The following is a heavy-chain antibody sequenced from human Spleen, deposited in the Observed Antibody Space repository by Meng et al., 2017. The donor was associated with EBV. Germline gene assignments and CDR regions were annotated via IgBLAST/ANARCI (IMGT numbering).Heavy chain of an antibody. CDR1: GYSFTTFY. J-gene: IGHJ4*02. CDR2: IRPSGGST. V-gene: IGHV1-46*01. CDR3: AREGGQ. D-gene: IGHD3-16*01. Sequence: QGQLVQSGSELKNPGASVKVSCKASGYSFTTFYIYWVRQAPGQGLEWMGLIRPSGGSTTYAQKFQGRVTMTSDTSTGTVYMELSSLRSEDTAVYYCAREGGQWGQGTLVTVSS.